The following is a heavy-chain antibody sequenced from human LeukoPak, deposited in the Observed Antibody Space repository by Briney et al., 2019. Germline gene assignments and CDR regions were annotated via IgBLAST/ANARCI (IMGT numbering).Heavy chain of an antibody. CDR2: MNPNSGNT. Sequence: GASVKVSCKASGYTFTSYGISWVRQATGQGLEWMGWMNPNSGNTGYAQKFQGRVTMTRNTSISTAYMELSSLRSEDTAVYYCARGLCSSTSCSRRDWFDPWGQGTLVTVSS. D-gene: IGHD2-2*01. V-gene: IGHV1-8*02. J-gene: IGHJ5*02. CDR3: ARGLCSSTSCSRRDWFDP. CDR1: GYTFTSYG.